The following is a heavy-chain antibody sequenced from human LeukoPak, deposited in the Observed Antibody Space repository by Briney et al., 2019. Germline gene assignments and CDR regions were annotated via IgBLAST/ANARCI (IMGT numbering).Heavy chain of an antibody. CDR3: ARHGSDYGVKVPFDY. J-gene: IGHJ4*02. CDR1: GFPFSYYS. V-gene: IGHV3-21*01. Sequence: GGSLRLSCVASGFPFSYYSMNWVRQAPGKGLEWVASISSTTNYIYYADSLRGRFTISRDNAKNSLYLQMNSLRAGDTAVYYCARHGSDYGVKVPFDYWGQGSLVTVSS. D-gene: IGHD4-17*01. CDR2: ISSTTNYI.